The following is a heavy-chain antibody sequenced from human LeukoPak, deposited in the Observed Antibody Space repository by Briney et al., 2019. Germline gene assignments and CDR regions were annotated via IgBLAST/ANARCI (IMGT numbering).Heavy chain of an antibody. CDR2: ISSSSSHK. CDR3: ARDSPNDGILWWSIDY. D-gene: IGHD2-21*01. J-gene: IGHJ4*02. CDR1: GFTFSSYS. Sequence: GGSLRLSCAASGFTFSSYSMNWVRQAPGKGLEWVSSISSSSSHKYYADSLKGRFTISRDNAKNSLFLQMNSLRAEDTAVYYCARDSPNDGILWWSIDYWGQGTLVTVSS. V-gene: IGHV3-21*01.